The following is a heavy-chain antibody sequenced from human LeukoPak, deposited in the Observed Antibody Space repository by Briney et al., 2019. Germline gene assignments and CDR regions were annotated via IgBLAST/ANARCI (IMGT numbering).Heavy chain of an antibody. J-gene: IGHJ5*02. CDR1: GYTFTSYD. CDR2: MNPNSGNT. CDR3: AREGDFRWFDP. V-gene: IGHV1-8*01. Sequence: SVKASCKASGYTFTSYDINWVRQATVQGLEWMGWMNPNSGNTGYAQKFQGRVTMTRNTSISTAYMELSSLRSEDTAVYYCAREGDFRWFDPWGQGTLVTVSS.